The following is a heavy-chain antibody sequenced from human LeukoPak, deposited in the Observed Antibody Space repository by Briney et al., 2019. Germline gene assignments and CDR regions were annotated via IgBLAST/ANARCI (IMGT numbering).Heavy chain of an antibody. CDR1: AGSISRSTYY. Sequence: SETLSLTCTVPAGSISRSTYYWGWIRQPPGKGLEWIGSIYYSGSTYYNSSLKSRVTISVDTSKNQFSLRLSSVTAADTAVYYCARHMTTVNLDLWGRGTLVTVSS. V-gene: IGHV4-39*01. CDR3: ARHMTTVNLDL. CDR2: IYYSGST. J-gene: IGHJ2*01. D-gene: IGHD4-17*01.